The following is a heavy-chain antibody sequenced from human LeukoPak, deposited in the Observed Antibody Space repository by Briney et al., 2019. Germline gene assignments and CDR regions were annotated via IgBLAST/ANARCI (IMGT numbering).Heavy chain of an antibody. CDR1: GFTFSSHG. CDR2: IYSGGRT. D-gene: IGHD1-26*01. Sequence: GGSLRLSCVASGFTFSSHGMNWVRQAPGKGLEWVSIIYSGGRTYYADSAKGRFTISRDIFKNTVYLQMNSLRAEDTAVYYCAREGATTAFDYWGQGTLVTVSS. J-gene: IGHJ4*02. V-gene: IGHV3-53*01. CDR3: AREGATTAFDY.